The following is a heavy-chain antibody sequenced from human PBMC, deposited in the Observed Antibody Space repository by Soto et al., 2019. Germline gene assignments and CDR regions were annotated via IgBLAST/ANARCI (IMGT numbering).Heavy chain of an antibody. CDR3: ARESYFLLDYNGPRGGHAFDI. Sequence: GGSLRLSCAASGFTVSSYSMNWVRQAPGKGLEWVSYISSSSSTIYYADSVKGRFTISRDNAKNSLYLQMNSLRAEDTAVYYCARESYFLLDYNGPRGGHAFDIWGQGTMVTVSS. V-gene: IGHV3-48*01. D-gene: IGHD4-4*01. CDR2: ISSSSSTI. CDR1: GFTVSSYS. J-gene: IGHJ3*02.